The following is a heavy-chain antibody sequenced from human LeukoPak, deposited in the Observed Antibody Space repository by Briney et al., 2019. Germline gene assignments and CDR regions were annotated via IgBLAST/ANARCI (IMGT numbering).Heavy chain of an antibody. CDR2: IRYDGSNK. Sequence: QSGGSLRLSCAASGFTFSSYGMHWVRQAPGKGLEWVAFIRYDGSNKYYAASVKGRFTISRDNSKNTLYLQMNSLRAEDTAVYYCATIWSGYTMAFDYWGQGTLVTVSS. CDR3: ATIWSGYTMAFDY. D-gene: IGHD3-3*01. V-gene: IGHV3-30*02. CDR1: GFTFSSYG. J-gene: IGHJ4*02.